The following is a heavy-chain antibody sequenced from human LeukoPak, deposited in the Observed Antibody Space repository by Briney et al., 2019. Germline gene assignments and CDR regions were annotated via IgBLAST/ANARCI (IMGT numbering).Heavy chain of an antibody. CDR2: IYHSGST. V-gene: IGHV4-61*08. D-gene: IGHD6-19*01. Sequence: PSETLSLTCTVSGGSISSGGYYWSWIRQPPGKGLEWIGYIYHSGSTNYNPSLKSRVTISVDTSKNQFSLKLSSVTAADTAVYYCARHYSSSGWYNDAFDIWGQGTMVTVSS. J-gene: IGHJ3*02. CDR3: ARHYSSSGWYNDAFDI. CDR1: GGSISSGGYY.